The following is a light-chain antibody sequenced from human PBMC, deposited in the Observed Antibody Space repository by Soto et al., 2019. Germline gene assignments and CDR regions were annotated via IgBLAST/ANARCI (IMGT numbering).Light chain of an antibody. CDR1: SSNIANNY. CDR3: GTWDSSLNAYV. J-gene: IGLJ1*01. Sequence: SVLTQPPSVSAAPGQRVTISCSGSSSNIANNYVSWFQQVPGTAPKLLIYDTSQRLSGIPDRFSGSKSGSSATLGITGLQTGDEADYYCGTWDSSLNAYVFGSGTKV. CDR2: DTS. V-gene: IGLV1-51*01.